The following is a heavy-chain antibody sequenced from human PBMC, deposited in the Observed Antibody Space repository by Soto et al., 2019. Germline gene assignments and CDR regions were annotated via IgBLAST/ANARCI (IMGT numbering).Heavy chain of an antibody. Sequence: PSETLSLTCTASGGSISSYYWSWILQPPGKGLEWIGYIYYSGSTNYNPSLKSRVTISVDTSKNQFSLKLSSVTAADTAVYYCAREAEDCSGGSCYANAFDIWGQGTMVTVSS. CDR1: GGSISSYY. J-gene: IGHJ3*02. V-gene: IGHV4-59*01. D-gene: IGHD2-15*01. CDR2: IYYSGST. CDR3: AREAEDCSGGSCYANAFDI.